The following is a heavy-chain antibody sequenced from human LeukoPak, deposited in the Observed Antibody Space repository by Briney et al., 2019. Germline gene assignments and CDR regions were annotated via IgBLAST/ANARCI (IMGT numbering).Heavy chain of an antibody. V-gene: IGHV1-69*13. D-gene: IGHD6-6*01. Sequence: ASVKVSCKASGGTFSSYPISWVRQAPGQGLEWMGGIIPIFGTANYAQKFQGRVTITADESTSTAYMELSSLRSEDTAVYYCARALIAARNYYYYYMDVWGKGTTVTVSS. CDR2: IIPIFGTA. CDR3: ARALIAARNYYYYYMDV. J-gene: IGHJ6*03. CDR1: GGTFSSYP.